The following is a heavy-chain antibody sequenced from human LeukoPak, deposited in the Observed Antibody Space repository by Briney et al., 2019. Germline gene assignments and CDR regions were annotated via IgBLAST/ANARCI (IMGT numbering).Heavy chain of an antibody. CDR2: INHSGST. Sequence: SETLSLTCAVYGGSFSGYYLSWIRQPPGKGLEWIGEINHSGSTNYNPSLKSRVTISVDTSKNQFSLKLSSVTAADTAVYYCAREHSNYVIGYWGQGTLVTVSS. D-gene: IGHD4-11*01. V-gene: IGHV4-34*01. CDR3: AREHSNYVIGY. J-gene: IGHJ4*02. CDR1: GGSFSGYY.